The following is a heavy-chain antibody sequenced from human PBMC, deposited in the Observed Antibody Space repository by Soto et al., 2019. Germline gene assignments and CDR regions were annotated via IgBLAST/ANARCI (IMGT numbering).Heavy chain of an antibody. V-gene: IGHV6-1*01. Sequence: QTLSLACAISGDSVSSNSAAWNWIRQSPSRGLEWLGRTYYRSKWYNDYAVSVKSRITINPDTSKNQFSLQLNSVTPEDTAVYYCARDEGPRYSSSWGVFDYWGQGTLVTVSS. CDR1: GDSVSSNSAA. J-gene: IGHJ4*02. D-gene: IGHD6-13*01. CDR3: ARDEGPRYSSSWGVFDY. CDR2: TYYRSKWYN.